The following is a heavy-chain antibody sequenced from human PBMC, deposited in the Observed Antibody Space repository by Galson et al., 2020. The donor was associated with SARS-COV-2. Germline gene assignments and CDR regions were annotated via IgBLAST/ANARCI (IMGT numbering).Heavy chain of an antibody. CDR2: MNPNSGNT. CDR1: GYTFTSYD. J-gene: IGHJ6*02. V-gene: IGHV1-8*02. Sequence: ASVKVSCKASGYTFTSYDINWVRQATGQGLEWMGWMNPNSGNTGYAQKFQGRVTMTRNTSISTAYMELSSLRSEDTAVYYCARGAPRVLHYYYGMDVWGQGTTVTVSS. CDR3: ARGAPRVLHYYYGMDV.